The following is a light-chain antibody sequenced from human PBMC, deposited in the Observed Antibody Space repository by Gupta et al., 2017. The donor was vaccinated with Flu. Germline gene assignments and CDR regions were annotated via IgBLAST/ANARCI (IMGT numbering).Light chain of an antibody. CDR1: QSVSSSY. V-gene: IGKV3-20*01. CDR2: GAS. CDR3: QQDCSSQIT. Sequence: EIVFTQSPGTLSLSPGERATLSFMASQSVSSSYLAWYQQKPGQAPRLLIYGASSRATGIPDRFSGSGSGTEFTLTISRLEPEDFAVYYCQQDCSSQITFGQGTRLEIK. J-gene: IGKJ5*01.